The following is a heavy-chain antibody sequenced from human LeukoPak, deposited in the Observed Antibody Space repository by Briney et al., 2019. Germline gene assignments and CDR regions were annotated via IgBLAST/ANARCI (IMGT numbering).Heavy chain of an antibody. Sequence: GGSLRLSCAASGFIFSDSAVHWVRQAPGKGLEWAGRIKSKTDGGTTDYAAPVKGRFTISRDDSKHTLYLQVNSLKTEDTAVYFCTTGNWGSFSYWGQGTLVSVTS. D-gene: IGHD7-27*01. CDR1: GFIFSDSA. CDR2: IKSKTDGGTT. CDR3: TTGNWGSFSY. J-gene: IGHJ4*02. V-gene: IGHV3-15*01.